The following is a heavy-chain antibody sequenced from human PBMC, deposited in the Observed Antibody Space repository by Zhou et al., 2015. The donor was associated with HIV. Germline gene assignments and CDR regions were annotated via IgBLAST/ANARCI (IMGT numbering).Heavy chain of an antibody. J-gene: IGHJ5*02. V-gene: IGHV1-69*12. CDR2: ILPVFGSP. CDR3: AIGPYRRAIETPLGHLDL. D-gene: IGHD2-2*02. CDR1: GGSLYSYI. Sequence: QVHLVQSGAEVKKPGSSVKVSCRASGGSLYSYIVSWVRQAPGQGLEWVGGILPVFGSPNYAQKFQDRVTITADGSTGTSYMELSSLTSADTAVYYCAIGPYRRAIETPLGHLDLWGQGTRVSVSS.